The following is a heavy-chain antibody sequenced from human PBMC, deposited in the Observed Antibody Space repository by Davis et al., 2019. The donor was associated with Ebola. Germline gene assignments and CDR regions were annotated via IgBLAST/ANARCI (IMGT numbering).Heavy chain of an antibody. CDR2: INPKSGGT. CDR3: VVSGLDFDF. D-gene: IGHD6-19*01. V-gene: IGHV1-2*06. CDR1: GYTFTGYY. J-gene: IGHJ4*02. Sequence: AASVKVSCTASGYTFTGYYMHWVRQAPGQGLEWMGRINPKSGGTNYAQKFQGRVTMARDTSIRTAYMELSRLRSDDTAIYYCVVSGLDFDFWGQGTLVTVSS.